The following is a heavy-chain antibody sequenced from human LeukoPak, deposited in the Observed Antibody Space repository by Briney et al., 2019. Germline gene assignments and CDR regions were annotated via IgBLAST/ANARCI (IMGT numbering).Heavy chain of an antibody. Sequence: SVKVSCKASGGTFSSYAISWVRQAPGQGLEWMGRIIPIFGTANYAQKFQGRVTITTDESTSTAYMELSSLRSEDTAVYYCARGPSGHSYGYTDYWGQGTLVTVSS. D-gene: IGHD5-18*01. CDR1: GGTFSSYA. CDR3: ARGPSGHSYGYTDY. J-gene: IGHJ4*02. CDR2: IIPIFGTA. V-gene: IGHV1-69*05.